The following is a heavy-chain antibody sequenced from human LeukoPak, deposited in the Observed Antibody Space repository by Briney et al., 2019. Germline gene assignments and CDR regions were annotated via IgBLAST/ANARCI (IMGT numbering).Heavy chain of an antibody. Sequence: GGSLRLSCAASGFTFSSYSMKWVRQAPGKGLEWVSSVSTSSIYIYYADSVKGRFTISRDNAESSLFLQMNSLRDEDTAVYYCARGRGGSGREAYNVDYWGQGTLVTVSS. J-gene: IGHJ4*02. D-gene: IGHD5-24*01. CDR3: ARGRGGSGREAYNVDY. V-gene: IGHV3-21*01. CDR2: VSTSSIYI. CDR1: GFTFSSYS.